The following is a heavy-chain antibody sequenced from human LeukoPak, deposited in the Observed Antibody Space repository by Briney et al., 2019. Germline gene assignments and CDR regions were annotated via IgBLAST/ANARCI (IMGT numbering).Heavy chain of an antibody. CDR2: IQYDGSNQ. CDR3: AKARSSYGYGDAFDI. J-gene: IGHJ3*02. V-gene: IGHV3-30*02. CDR1: GFTFSSYG. D-gene: IGHD5-18*01. Sequence: GGSLRLSCAASGFTFSSYGMHWVRQAPGKGLEWVAYIQYDGSNQQYADSVKGRFSISRDRSKNIPYLQMNSLRAEDTAVYYCAKARSSYGYGDAFDIWGQGTVVTVSS.